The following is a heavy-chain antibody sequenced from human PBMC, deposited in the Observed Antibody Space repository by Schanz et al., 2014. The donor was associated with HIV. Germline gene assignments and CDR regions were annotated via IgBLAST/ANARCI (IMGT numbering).Heavy chain of an antibody. Sequence: EVQLLESGGGLVQPGGSLRLSCAASGFTFRSYSMNWVRQAPGKGLEWVSSISSGNSYIYYADSVKGRFTISRDDAKSSLFLQMNSLRAEDTAVYYCALVGVWYYYGMDVWGHGTTVAVSS. V-gene: IGHV3-21*04. CDR1: GFTFRSYS. CDR3: ALVGVWYYYGMDV. J-gene: IGHJ6*02. CDR2: ISSGNSYI. D-gene: IGHD2-8*01.